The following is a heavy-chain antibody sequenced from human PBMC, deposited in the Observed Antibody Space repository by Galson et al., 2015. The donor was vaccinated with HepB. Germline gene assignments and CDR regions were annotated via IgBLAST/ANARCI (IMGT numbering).Heavy chain of an antibody. CDR1: GYTFTSYY. V-gene: IGHV1-46*01. CDR2: INPSAGNT. Sequence: SVKVSCKASGYTFTSYYLHWVRQAPGQGLEWMGIINPSAGNTGYAQKFQGRVTMTRDTSTSTVYMELSSLRSEDTAVYYCARDGEGYCRSTSCYGFDYWGQGILVTVSS. CDR3: ARDGEGYCRSTSCYGFDY. D-gene: IGHD2-2*01. J-gene: IGHJ4*02.